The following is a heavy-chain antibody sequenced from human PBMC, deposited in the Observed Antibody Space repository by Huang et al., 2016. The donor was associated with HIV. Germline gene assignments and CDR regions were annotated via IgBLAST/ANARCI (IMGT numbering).Heavy chain of an antibody. CDR3: AQEKSFGNWANNWFDP. CDR1: GGSMRRQY. D-gene: IGHD3-16*01. V-gene: IGHV4-4*08. Sequence: QVQLQESGPGLVKPSETLSLTCSVSGGSMRRQYWTWIRQPPGKGRQGIGTVVNTGSTNYNPSFQTRVTISLDTSRSQFSLTLKSVTPADTAVYYCAQEKSFGNWANNWFDPWGQGTLVAVSS. CDR2: VVNTGST. J-gene: IGHJ5*02.